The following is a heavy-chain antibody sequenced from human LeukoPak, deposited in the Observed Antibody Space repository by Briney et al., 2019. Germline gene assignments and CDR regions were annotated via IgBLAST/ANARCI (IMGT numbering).Heavy chain of an antibody. J-gene: IGHJ6*02. CDR3: ARFPQGASTYGPLDV. V-gene: IGHV4-39*01. CDR1: GGSISSSNYH. Sequence: PSETLSLTCSVSGGSISSSNYHWGWIRQPPGKGLEWIGSISYSGRSYYNPSLKSRVTISVDTSKNQFSLKLSSTTAVDTAVYYCARFPQGASTYGPLDVWGQGTTVTVSS. CDR2: ISYSGRS. D-gene: IGHD3-10*01.